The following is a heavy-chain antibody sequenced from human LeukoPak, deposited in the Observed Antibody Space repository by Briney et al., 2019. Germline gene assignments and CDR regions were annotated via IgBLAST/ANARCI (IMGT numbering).Heavy chain of an antibody. CDR1: GFTFSSYA. D-gene: IGHD3-10*01. J-gene: IGHJ5*02. Sequence: PGGSLRLSCAASGFTFSSYAMSWVRQAPGKGLEWVSAISDSGGNTYYPDSVKGRFTISRDNSKNTLYLQMNSLRAEDTAVYYCAQSHSGSYYFWFDPWGQGTMVTVSS. CDR2: ISDSGGNT. V-gene: IGHV3-23*01. CDR3: AQSHSGSYYFWFDP.